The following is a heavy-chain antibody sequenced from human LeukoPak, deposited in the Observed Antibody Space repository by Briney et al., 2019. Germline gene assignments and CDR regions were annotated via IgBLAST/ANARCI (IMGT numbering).Heavy chain of an antibody. V-gene: IGHV3-74*01. J-gene: IGHJ4*02. CDR2: INSDGSST. Sequence: GGLRLSCAASGFTFSSYWMHWVRQAPGKGLVWVSGINSDGSSTSYADSVKGRFTTSRDNAKNTLYLQMNSLRDEDTAVYYCARASSGYDWGQGTLVTVSS. CDR3: ARASSGYD. CDR1: GFTFSSYW. D-gene: IGHD5-12*01.